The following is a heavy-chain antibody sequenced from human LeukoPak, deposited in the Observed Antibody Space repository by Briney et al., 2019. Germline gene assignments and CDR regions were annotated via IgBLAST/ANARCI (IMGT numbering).Heavy chain of an antibody. J-gene: IGHJ6*02. D-gene: IGHD3-10*01. CDR2: ISGDGGST. V-gene: IGHV3-43*02. CDR3: AKDMRGWYYGSGSPSYYYGMDV. CDR1: GFPFDDYA. Sequence: GGPLRLSCAASGFPFDDYALHWVRQAPGKGLEWVSLISGDGGSTYYADSVKGRFTISRDNSKNSLYLQMNSLRTEDTALYYCAKDMRGWYYGSGSPSYYYGMDVWGQGTTVTVSS.